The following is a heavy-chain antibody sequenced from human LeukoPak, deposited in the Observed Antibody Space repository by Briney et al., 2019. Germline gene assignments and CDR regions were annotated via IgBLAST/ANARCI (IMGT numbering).Heavy chain of an antibody. J-gene: IGHJ4*02. CDR3: ARDTGYCSGGSCRIYFDY. CDR2: IYYSGST. V-gene: IGHV4-59*01. CDR1: GGSISSYY. D-gene: IGHD2-15*01. Sequence: PSETLSLTCTVSGGSISSYYWSWIRQPPGKGLEWIGYIYYSGSTNYNPSLKSRVTISVDTSKNQFSLKLSSVTAADTAVYYCARDTGYCSGGSCRIYFDYWGQGTLVTVSS.